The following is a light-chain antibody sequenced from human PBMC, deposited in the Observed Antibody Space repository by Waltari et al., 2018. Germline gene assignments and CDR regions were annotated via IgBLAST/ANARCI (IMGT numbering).Light chain of an antibody. Sequence: DIQMTQSPSSLSASVGDRVTITCRTSQTISIYLSWYQQKVGQAPKLLIYYASTLQSGVPSRFSGSGSGTEFTLTISSLQPDDFATYFCQNSYYTPLFGQGTRLEIK. V-gene: IGKV1-39*01. CDR3: QNSYYTPL. CDR2: YAS. CDR1: QTISIY. J-gene: IGKJ5*01.